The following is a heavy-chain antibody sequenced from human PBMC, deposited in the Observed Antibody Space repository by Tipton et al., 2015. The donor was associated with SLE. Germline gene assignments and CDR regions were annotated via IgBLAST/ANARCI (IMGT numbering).Heavy chain of an antibody. CDR2: IYHSGST. CDR1: GFTFDDYA. CDR3: ARGREWNWSPYYMDV. V-gene: IGHV4-38-2*01. Sequence: LRLSCAASGFTFDDYAMHWVRQPPGKGLEWIGSIYHSGSTYYNPSLKSRVTISVDTSKNQFFLKLSAVIAADTALYYCARGREWNWSPYYMDVWGKGTTVTVSS. D-gene: IGHD1-1*01. J-gene: IGHJ6*03.